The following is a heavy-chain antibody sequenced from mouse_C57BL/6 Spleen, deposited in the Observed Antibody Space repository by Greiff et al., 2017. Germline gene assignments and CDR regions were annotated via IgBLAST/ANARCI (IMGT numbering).Heavy chain of an antibody. V-gene: IGHV1-39*01. D-gene: IGHD1-1*01. CDR2: INPNYGTT. CDR1: GYSFTDYN. CDR3: ASHYYGSRDYAMDY. Sequence: EVQLQQSGPELVKPGASVKISCKASGYSFTDYNMNWVKQSNGKSLEWIGVINPNYGTTSYNQKFKGKATLTVDQSSSTAYMQLNSLTSEDSAVYYCASHYYGSRDYAMDYWGQGTSVTVSS. J-gene: IGHJ4*01.